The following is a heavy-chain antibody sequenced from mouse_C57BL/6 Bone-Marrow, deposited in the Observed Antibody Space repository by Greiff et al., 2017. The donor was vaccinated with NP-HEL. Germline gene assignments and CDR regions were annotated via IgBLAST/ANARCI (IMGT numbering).Heavy chain of an antibody. CDR1: GYTFTDYY. J-gene: IGHJ4*01. CDR3: ASPRSSGYYLYAMDY. D-gene: IGHD3-2*02. V-gene: IGHV1-76*01. CDR2: IYPGSGNT. Sequence: VKLMESGAELVRPGASVKLSCKASGYTFTDYYINWVKQRPGQGLEWIARIYPGSGNTYYNEKFKGKATLTAEKSSSTAYMQLSSLTSEDSAVYFCASPRSSGYYLYAMDYWGQGTSVTVSS.